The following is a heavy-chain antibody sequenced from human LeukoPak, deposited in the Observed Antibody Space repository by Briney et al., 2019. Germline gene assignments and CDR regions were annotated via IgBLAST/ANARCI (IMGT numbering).Heavy chain of an antibody. CDR1: GGSISSSSYY. V-gene: IGHV4-39*01. J-gene: IGHJ4*02. Sequence: SETLSLTCTVSGGSISSSSYYWGWIRQPPGKGLEWIGSIYYSGSTYYNPSLKSRVTISVDTSKNQFSLKLSSVTAADTAVHYCARYSSSWYSNYWGQGTLVTVSS. D-gene: IGHD6-13*01. CDR2: IYYSGST. CDR3: ARYSSSWYSNY.